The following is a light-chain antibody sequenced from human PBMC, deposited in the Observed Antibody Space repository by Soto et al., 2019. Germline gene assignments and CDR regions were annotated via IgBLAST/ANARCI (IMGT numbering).Light chain of an antibody. CDR3: HQYDNAPQT. CDR2: SAS. V-gene: IGKV3-20*01. Sequence: EMLLMQTPGTLSLSPGESATLSCRASQTLRRTYIAWYQQKPGQAPRVLIYSASKRATGIPDRFSGSGSGTDFSLTISRLEPEDVAVYYCHQYDNAPQTYGQGTKVDIK. CDR1: QTLRRTY. J-gene: IGKJ2*01.